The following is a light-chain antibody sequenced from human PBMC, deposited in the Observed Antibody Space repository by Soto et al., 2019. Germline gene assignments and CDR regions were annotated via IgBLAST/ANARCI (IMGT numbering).Light chain of an antibody. CDR1: QSVRTF. V-gene: IGKV3-11*01. J-gene: IGKJ4*01. CDR2: DAS. Sequence: EIVLTQSPATLSLSPGERATLSCRASQSVRTFLAWYQQKPGQAPRLLIYDASKRATGIPDRFSGSGSGTDFTLTISSLEHEEFAVYYCQQRSTWPPALSFGGGTKVEI. CDR3: QQRSTWPPALS.